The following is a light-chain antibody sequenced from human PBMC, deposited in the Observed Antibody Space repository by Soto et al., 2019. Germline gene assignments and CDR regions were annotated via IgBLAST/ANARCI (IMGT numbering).Light chain of an antibody. CDR3: QQYNVWPPLYT. J-gene: IGKJ2*01. Sequence: EIVMTQSPATLSVSPGERATLSCRASQSLSSNLAWYQQKPGQAPRLLIYGASTRAAGIPARFSGSGSGTEFTLTISSLQSEDFAVYYCQQYNVWPPLYTFGQGTKLEIK. CDR2: GAS. V-gene: IGKV3-15*01. CDR1: QSLSSN.